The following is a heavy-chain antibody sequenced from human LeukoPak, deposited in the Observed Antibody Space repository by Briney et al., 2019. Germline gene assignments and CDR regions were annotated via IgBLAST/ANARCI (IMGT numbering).Heavy chain of an antibody. CDR2: VTWNSGGI. CDR1: GFHFRSYS. CDR3: AKDWGTMVRGFDY. J-gene: IGHJ4*02. D-gene: IGHD3-10*01. Sequence: HGGSLRLSCAASGFHFRSYSMNWVRQAPGKGLEWVSGVTWNSGGIAYADSVKGRFTISRDNAKNSLYLQMNSLRTEDTALYYCAKDWGTMVRGFDYWGQGTLVTVSS. V-gene: IGHV3-9*01.